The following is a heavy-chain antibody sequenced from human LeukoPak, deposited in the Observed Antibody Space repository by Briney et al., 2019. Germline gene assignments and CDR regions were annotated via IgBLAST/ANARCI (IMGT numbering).Heavy chain of an antibody. V-gene: IGHV4-39*01. Sequence: SETLSLTCSISGDSITTNSYWWGWIRQSPGKGLEWIGSIYSSGNSYYNPSLKTRATISPDTSKNQYSLRLTSVTAADTAIYYCARRGIWDLQIGNWFDPCGQGILVIVSS. CDR2: IYSSGNS. D-gene: IGHD3-16*01. CDR3: ARRGIWDLQIGNWFDP. J-gene: IGHJ5*02. CDR1: GDSITTNSYW.